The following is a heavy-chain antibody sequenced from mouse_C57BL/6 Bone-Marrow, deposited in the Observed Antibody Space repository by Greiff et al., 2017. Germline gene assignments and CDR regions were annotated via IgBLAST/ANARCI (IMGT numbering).Heavy chain of an antibody. CDR3: ARGGIYYEYGYWYFDV. CDR2: IYPRSGNT. D-gene: IGHD2-4*01. J-gene: IGHJ1*03. V-gene: IGHV1-81*01. CDR1: GYTFTSYG. Sequence: QVQLKQSGAELARPGASVKLSCKASGYTFTSYGISWVKQRTGQGLEWIGEIYPRSGNTYYNEKFKGKATLTAAKSSSTAYMELRSLTSEDSAVYFCARGGIYYEYGYWYFDVWGTGTTVTVSS.